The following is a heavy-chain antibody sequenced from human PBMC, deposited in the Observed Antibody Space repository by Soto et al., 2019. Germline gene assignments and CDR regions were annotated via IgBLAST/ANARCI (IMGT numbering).Heavy chain of an antibody. CDR1: GFTFSSYA. V-gene: IGHV3-30-3*01. CDR3: ARDSRYSYGTLDY. J-gene: IGHJ4*02. CDR2: ISYDGSNK. Sequence: PGGSLRLSCAASGFTFSSYAMHWVRQAPGKGLEWVAVISYDGSNKYYADSVKGRFTISRDNSKSTLYLQMNSLRAEDTAVYYCARDSRYSYGTLDYWGQGTLVTVSS. D-gene: IGHD5-18*01.